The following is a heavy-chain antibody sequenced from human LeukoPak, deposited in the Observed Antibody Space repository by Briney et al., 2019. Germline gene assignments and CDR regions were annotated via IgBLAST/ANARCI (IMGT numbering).Heavy chain of an antibody. D-gene: IGHD2-2*01. V-gene: IGHV4-4*07. CDR3: ARAPKARYCSSTSCSKYYYYYGMDV. CDR2: IYTSGST. J-gene: IGHJ6*02. CDR1: GGSISSYY. Sequence: PSETLSLTCTVSGGSISSYYWSWIRQPAGKGLEWIGRIYTSGSTNYNPSLKSRVTMSVDTSKNQFSLKLSSVTAADTAVYYCARAPKARYCSSTSCSKYYYYYGMDVWGQGTTATVSS.